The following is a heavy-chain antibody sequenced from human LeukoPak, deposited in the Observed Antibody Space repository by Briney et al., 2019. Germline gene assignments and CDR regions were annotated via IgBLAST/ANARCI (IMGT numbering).Heavy chain of an antibody. CDR3: TSADGDFWWV. J-gene: IGHJ4*02. Sequence: GGSLRLSCADSGFTFSGSAMHWIRQASGKGLEWVGRIRSKANNYATEYGASVKGRFTISRDDSKNTAYLQMNSLKTEDTAVYYCTSADGDFWWVWGQGTLSPSPQ. CDR2: IRSKANNYAT. D-gene: IGHD4-17*01. V-gene: IGHV3-73*01. CDR1: GFTFSGSA.